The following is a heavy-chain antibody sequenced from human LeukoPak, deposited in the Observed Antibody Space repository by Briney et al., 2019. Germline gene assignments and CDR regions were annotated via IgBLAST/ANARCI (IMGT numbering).Heavy chain of an antibody. CDR2: ISTGGNTI. D-gene: IGHD1-1*01. J-gene: IGHJ6*03. CDR3: ARDATTAVGWVYMDV. V-gene: IGHV3-48*03. CDR1: GFTFSISE. Sequence: GASLRLPCAASGFTFSISEMNWVRPAPGKGMGWLSHISTGGNTIHYPNSVEGRFTSSRDDAKNSLYLQMNSLRVEDTALYFCARDATTAVGWVYMDVWGKGTTIIISS.